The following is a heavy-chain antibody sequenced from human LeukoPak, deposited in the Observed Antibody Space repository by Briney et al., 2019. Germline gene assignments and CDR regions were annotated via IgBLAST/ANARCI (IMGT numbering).Heavy chain of an antibody. J-gene: IGHJ3*02. Sequence: GASVKVSCKASGYTFTSYDINWVRQATGQGLEWMGWINPNSGNTGYAQKFQGRVTITRNTSISTAYMELSSLRSEDTAVYYCARGVPWGGAFDIWGQGTMVTVSS. D-gene: IGHD7-27*01. CDR1: GYTFTSYD. CDR2: INPNSGNT. CDR3: ARGVPWGGAFDI. V-gene: IGHV1-8*03.